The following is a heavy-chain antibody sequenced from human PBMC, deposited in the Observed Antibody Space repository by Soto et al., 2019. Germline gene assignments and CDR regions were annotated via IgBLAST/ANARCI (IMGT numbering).Heavy chain of an antibody. CDR3: AKEAVATLDV. CDR2: ISYDGSNK. D-gene: IGHD5-12*01. CDR1: GFTFSSYG. J-gene: IGHJ6*02. V-gene: IGHV3-30*18. Sequence: QVQLVESGGGVVQPGRSLRLSCAVSGFTFSSYGMHWVRQAPGKGLEWVAVISYDGSNKYYADSVKGRFTISRDNSKNTLYLQMNSLRAEDTAVYYCAKEAVATLDVWGQGTTVTVSS.